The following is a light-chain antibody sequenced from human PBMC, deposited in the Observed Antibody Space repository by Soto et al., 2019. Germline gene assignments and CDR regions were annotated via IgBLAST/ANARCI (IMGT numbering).Light chain of an antibody. CDR2: AAS. Sequence: DIQMTQSPSSLSASVGDRVTITCRASQSISSYLNWYQQKPGKAPKLLIYAASSLQSGVPSRFSGSGSGTEFTLTISSLQSADFAVYYCQQYYNWPRGTFGQGTKVDIK. J-gene: IGKJ1*01. V-gene: IGKV1-39*01. CDR1: QSISSY. CDR3: QQYYNWPRGT.